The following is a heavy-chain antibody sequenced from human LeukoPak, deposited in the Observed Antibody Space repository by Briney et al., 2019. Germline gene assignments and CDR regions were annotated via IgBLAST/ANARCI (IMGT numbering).Heavy chain of an antibody. CDR2: ISTNTGNP. J-gene: IGHJ6*02. CDR1: GYTFTSYA. CDR3: AREAIDYGDQLYYYYGMDV. D-gene: IGHD4-17*01. Sequence: ASVKVSCKASGYTFTSYAMNWVRQAPGQGLEWMGWISTNTGNPTYAQGFTGRFVFSLDTSVSTAYLQISSLKAEDTAVYYCAREAIDYGDQLYYYYGMDVWGQGTTVTVSS. V-gene: IGHV7-4-1*02.